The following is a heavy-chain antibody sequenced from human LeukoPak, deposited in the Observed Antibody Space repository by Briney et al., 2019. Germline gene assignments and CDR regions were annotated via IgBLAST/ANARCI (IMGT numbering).Heavy chain of an antibody. CDR3: ARNGLGLHY. J-gene: IGHJ4*02. V-gene: IGHV3-48*03. Sequence: PGGSLRLSCAASGFTFINYDFVWVRQAPGKGLEWVSYISTSGRHTQYSDSVRGQFTISRDNGGNTLFLQMSSLRADDTAVYYCARNGLGLHYWGQGTLVTVSS. D-gene: IGHD3-16*01. CDR1: GFTFINYD. CDR2: ISTSGRHT.